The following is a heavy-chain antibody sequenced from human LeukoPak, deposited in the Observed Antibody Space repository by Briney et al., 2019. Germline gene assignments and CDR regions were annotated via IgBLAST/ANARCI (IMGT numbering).Heavy chain of an antibody. CDR3: ASEKYYLDSSGYYFEDY. J-gene: IGHJ4*02. CDR2: IIPFSGTG. Sequence: ASVEVSCKASGGTFNNSAINWVRQAPGQGLEWMGRIIPFSGTGNYAQKFQGRVTISADKSTSTAYMELSSLRSEDTAVYYCASEKYYLDSSGYYFEDYWGQGTLVTVSS. D-gene: IGHD3-22*01. V-gene: IGHV1-69*06. CDR1: GGTFNNSA.